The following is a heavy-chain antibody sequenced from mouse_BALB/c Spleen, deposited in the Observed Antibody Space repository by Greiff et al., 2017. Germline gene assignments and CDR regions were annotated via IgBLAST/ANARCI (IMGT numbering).Heavy chain of an antibody. D-gene: IGHD2-4*01. CDR2: ISDGGSYT. CDR1: GFTFSDYY. V-gene: IGHV5-4*02. CDR3: ARDRIYYDYDGAMDY. Sequence: EVKLVESGGGLVQPGGSLKLSCAASGFTFSDYYMYWVRQTPEKRLEWVATISDGGSYTYYPDSVKGRFTISRDNAKNNLYLQMSSLKSEDTAMYYCARDRIYYDYDGAMDYWGQGTSVTVSS. J-gene: IGHJ4*01.